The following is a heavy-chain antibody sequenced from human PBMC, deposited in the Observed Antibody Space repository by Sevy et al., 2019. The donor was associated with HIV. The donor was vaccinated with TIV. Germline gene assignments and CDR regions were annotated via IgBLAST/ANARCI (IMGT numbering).Heavy chain of an antibody. V-gene: IGHV3-15*01. Sequence: GGSLRLSCAASGFTFNNAWMSWVRQAPGKGLELVGRIKSKTNGGTTDYAEPVKGRFTISRDDSINTLYLRMNSLKIEDTAVYYCTTMGWNGGFDIWGQGTMVTVSS. CDR2: IKSKTNGGTT. CDR3: TTMGWNGGFDI. J-gene: IGHJ3*02. CDR1: GFTFNNAW. D-gene: IGHD1-1*01.